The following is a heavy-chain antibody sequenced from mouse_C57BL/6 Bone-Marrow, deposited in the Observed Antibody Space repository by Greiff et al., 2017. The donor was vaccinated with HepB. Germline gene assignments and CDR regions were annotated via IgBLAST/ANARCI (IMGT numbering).Heavy chain of an antibody. CDR2: INPNNGGT. V-gene: IGHV1-26*01. Sequence: EVQLQQSGPELVKPGASVKISCKASGYTFTDYYMNWVKQSHGKSLEWIGDINPNNGGTSYNQKFKGKATLTVDKSSSTAYMELRSLTSEDSAVYYCAREGDDYHDYWGQGTTLTVSS. J-gene: IGHJ2*01. CDR3: AREGDDYHDY. CDR1: GYTFTDYY. D-gene: IGHD2-4*01.